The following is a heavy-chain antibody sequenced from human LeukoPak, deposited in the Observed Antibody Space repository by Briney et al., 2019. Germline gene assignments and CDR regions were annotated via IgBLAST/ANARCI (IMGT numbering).Heavy chain of an antibody. CDR2: INSDGSTT. V-gene: IGHV3-74*01. J-gene: IGHJ4*02. Sequence: TGGSLRLSCTASGFTFSSRWMHWVRQAPGKGLMWVSRINSDGSTTSYADSVKGRFTISRDNAKNTLYLQMNSLKTEDTAVYYCTRGGVVVTAIQCYWGQGTLVTVSS. CDR3: TRGGVVVTAIQCY. CDR1: GFTFSSRW. D-gene: IGHD2-21*02.